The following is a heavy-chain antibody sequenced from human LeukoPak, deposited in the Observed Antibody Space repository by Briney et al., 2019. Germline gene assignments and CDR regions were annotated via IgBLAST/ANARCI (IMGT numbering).Heavy chain of an antibody. V-gene: IGHV3-9*01. CDR2: ISWKSDSV. J-gene: IGHJ4*02. CDR1: GFTFDDYA. CDR3: AKDWSYGGNSWKYFGS. D-gene: IGHD4-23*01. Sequence: GGSLRLSCVASGFTFDDYAMHWVRQAPGKGLEWVSGISWKSDSVDYADSVKGRFTISRDNAKNSLYLQMNSLRADDTALYYCAKDWSYGGNSWKYFGSWGRGVLVTVSS.